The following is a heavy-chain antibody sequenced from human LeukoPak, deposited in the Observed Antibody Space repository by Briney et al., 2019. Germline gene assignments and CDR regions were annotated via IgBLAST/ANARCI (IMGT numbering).Heavy chain of an antibody. Sequence: GASVKVSCKASGYTFTGYYMHWVRQAPGQGLEWMGWINPNSGGTNYAQKFQGRVTMTRDTSISTAYMELSRLRSDDTAVYHCARDVAGYYDSSGYYFPAFDIWGQGTMVTVSS. CDR1: GYTFTGYY. D-gene: IGHD3-22*01. CDR3: ARDVAGYYDSSGYYFPAFDI. J-gene: IGHJ3*02. CDR2: INPNSGGT. V-gene: IGHV1-2*02.